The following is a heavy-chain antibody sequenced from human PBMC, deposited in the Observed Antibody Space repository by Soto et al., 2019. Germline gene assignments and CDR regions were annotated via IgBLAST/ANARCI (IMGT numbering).Heavy chain of an antibody. D-gene: IGHD4-4*01. CDR2: IKQDGSEK. CDR3: ARVTVTTYSDYYYYMDV. CDR1: GFTFTSYW. Sequence: QPGGSLRLSCAASGFTFTSYWMSWVRQAPGKGLEWVANIKQDGSEKYYVDSVKGRFTISRDNAKNSLYLQMNSLRAEDTAVYYCARVTVTTYSDYYYYMDVWGKGTTVTVSS. J-gene: IGHJ6*03. V-gene: IGHV3-7*01.